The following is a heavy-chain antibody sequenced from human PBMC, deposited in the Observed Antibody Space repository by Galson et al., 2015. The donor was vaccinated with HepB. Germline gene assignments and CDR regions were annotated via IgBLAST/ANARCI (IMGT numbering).Heavy chain of an antibody. CDR1: GFTFSNAW. Sequence: SLRLSCAASGFTFSNAWMSWVRQAPGKGLEWVGRIKSKTDGGTTDHAAPVKGRFTISRDDSKNTLYLQMNSLKTEDTAVYYCTTGPTADSSSWYGRLVDYWGQGTLVTVSS. V-gene: IGHV3-15*01. J-gene: IGHJ4*02. CDR2: IKSKTDGGTT. D-gene: IGHD6-13*01. CDR3: TTGPTADSSSWYGRLVDY.